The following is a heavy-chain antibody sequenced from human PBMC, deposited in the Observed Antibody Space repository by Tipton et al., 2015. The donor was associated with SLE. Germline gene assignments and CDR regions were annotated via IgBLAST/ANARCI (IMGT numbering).Heavy chain of an antibody. CDR3: ARGHSSSSPFDY. Sequence: LRLSCAVYGGSFSGYYWSWIRQPPGKGLEWIGEINHGGSTNYNPSLKSRVTISVDTSKNQFSLKLSSVTAADTAVYYCARGHSSSSPFDYWGQGTLVTVSS. D-gene: IGHD6-6*01. J-gene: IGHJ4*02. CDR2: INHGGST. CDR1: GGSFSGYY. V-gene: IGHV4-34*01.